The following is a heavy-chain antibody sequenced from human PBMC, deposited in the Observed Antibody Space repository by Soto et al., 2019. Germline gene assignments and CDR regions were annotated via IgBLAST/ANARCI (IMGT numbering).Heavy chain of an antibody. V-gene: IGHV1-69*13. Sequence: SVKFSCKASAGTFSSYAISWVRQAPGQGLEWMGGIIPIFGTANYAQKFQGRVTITADESTSTAYMELSSLRSEDTAVYYCARESGSYVTLFDYWGQGTLVTVSS. J-gene: IGHJ4*02. CDR1: AGTFSSYA. CDR3: ARESGSYVTLFDY. D-gene: IGHD1-26*01. CDR2: IIPIFGTA.